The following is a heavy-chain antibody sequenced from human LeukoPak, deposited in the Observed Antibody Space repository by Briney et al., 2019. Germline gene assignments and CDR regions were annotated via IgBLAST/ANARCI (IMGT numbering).Heavy chain of an antibody. V-gene: IGHV3-30*03. CDR3: ARGGSYLSAFDI. D-gene: IGHD1-26*01. CDR1: GFTFSSYS. J-gene: IGHJ3*02. Sequence: PGGSLRLSCAASGFTFSSYSMNWVRQAPGKGLEWVAVISYAGSNKNYAESAKGRFTISRDNAKNSLYLQMNSLRAEDTAVYYCARGGSYLSAFDIWGQGTMVTVSS. CDR2: ISYAGSNK.